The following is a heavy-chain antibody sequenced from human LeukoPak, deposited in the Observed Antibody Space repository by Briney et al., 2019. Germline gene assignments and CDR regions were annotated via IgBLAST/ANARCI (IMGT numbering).Heavy chain of an antibody. CDR2: IRNKVNTHTA. V-gene: IGHV3-72*01. Sequence: GGSVRLSCAASGFTFSDHYMDWVRQAPGKGLEWVGRIRNKVNTHTAEYSASVKGRFTISRDESTNSVYLQMNSLKTEDTAVYYCVAMLMGVGYWGQGTLDTLPS. CDR3: VAMLMGVGY. D-gene: IGHD2-2*01. CDR1: GFTFSDHY. J-gene: IGHJ4*02.